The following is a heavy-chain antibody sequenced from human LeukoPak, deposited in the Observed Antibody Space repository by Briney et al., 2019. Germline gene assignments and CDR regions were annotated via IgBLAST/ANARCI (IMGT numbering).Heavy chain of an antibody. D-gene: IGHD3-3*01. J-gene: IGHJ3*02. V-gene: IGHV3-23*01. CDR3: ARSKSPQKYYDFWSGKDAFDI. CDR2: ISGSGGST. CDR1: GFTFSSYG. Sequence: GGSLRLSCAASGFTFSSYGMSWVRQAPGKGLEWVSAISGSGGSTYYADSVKGRFTISRDNSKNTLYLQMNSLRAEDTAVYYCARSKSPQKYYDFWSGKDAFDIWGQGTMVTVSS.